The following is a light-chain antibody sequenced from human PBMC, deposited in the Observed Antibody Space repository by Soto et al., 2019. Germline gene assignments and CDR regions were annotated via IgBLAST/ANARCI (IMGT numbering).Light chain of an antibody. CDR3: YRQCSSPPWT. CDR2: GAS. CDR1: QSVSSRY. V-gene: IGKV3-20*01. J-gene: IGKJ1*01. Sequence: EIVLTQSPGTLSLSPGERATLSCRASQSVSSRYLAWYQQRPGQAPRLLIYGASSRATGIPARFSGSGSWTNVTLTISRLQPEDFSAYYCYRQCSSPPWTFGQGTKVEIK.